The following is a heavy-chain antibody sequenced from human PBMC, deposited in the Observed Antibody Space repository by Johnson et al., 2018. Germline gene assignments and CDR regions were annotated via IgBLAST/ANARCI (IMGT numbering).Heavy chain of an antibody. CDR1: GFTFSDHY. CDR2: SRNKARSYTI. CDR3: VKGRWSGELRSPYGRDV. V-gene: IGHV3-72*01. Sequence: VQLVQSGGGLVQPGGSLRLSCAASGFTFSDHYMDWVRQAPGKGLEWVARSRNKARSYTIEYAASVKGRFTISRDNTKRSLYLQMKSLRHEDTALYYCVKGRWSGELRSPYGRDVWGQGTTVTVSS. J-gene: IGHJ6*02. D-gene: IGHD3-10*01.